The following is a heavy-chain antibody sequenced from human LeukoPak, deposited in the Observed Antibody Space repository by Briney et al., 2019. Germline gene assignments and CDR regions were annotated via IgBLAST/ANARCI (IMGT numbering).Heavy chain of an antibody. Sequence: SETLSLTCAVYGGSFSGYYWSWIRQPPGKGLEWIGEINHSGSTNYNPSLKSRVTMSVDTSKNQFSLKLSSVTAADTAVYYCARDRLAGYFDYWGQGTLVTVSS. CDR3: ARDRLAGYFDY. CDR1: GGSFSGYY. D-gene: IGHD6-19*01. J-gene: IGHJ4*02. V-gene: IGHV4-34*01. CDR2: INHSGST.